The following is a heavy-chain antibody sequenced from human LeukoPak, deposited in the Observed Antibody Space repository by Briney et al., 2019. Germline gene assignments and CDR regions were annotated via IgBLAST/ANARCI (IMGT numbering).Heavy chain of an antibody. CDR3: AKDQGSGWYFDY. V-gene: IGHV3-23*01. J-gene: IGHJ4*02. CDR1: GFTFRSYA. Sequence: GGSLRFSCAGSGFTFRSYAMSWVRQAPGKGLEWVSAMSGSGGSTYYADSVKGRFTISRDNSKNTLYLQMNSLRAEDTAVYYCAKDQGSGWYFDYWGQGTLVTVSS. D-gene: IGHD6-19*01. CDR2: MSGSGGST.